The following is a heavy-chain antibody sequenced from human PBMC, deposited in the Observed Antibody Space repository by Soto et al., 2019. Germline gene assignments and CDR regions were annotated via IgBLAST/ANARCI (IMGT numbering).Heavy chain of an antibody. D-gene: IGHD4-4*01. CDR3: ARFDYIRIPDYGMDV. V-gene: IGHV3-48*01. CDR1: GFTFSSYS. Sequence: EVQLVDSGGGLVQPGGSLRLSCAASGFTFSSYSMNCVRQAPGKGLEWVSYISTSSTTIYYADSVKGRFTISRDNAKNSLYLQMHSLRAEDPAVYYCARFDYIRIPDYGMDVWGQGTTVNVSS. CDR2: ISTSSTTI. J-gene: IGHJ6*02.